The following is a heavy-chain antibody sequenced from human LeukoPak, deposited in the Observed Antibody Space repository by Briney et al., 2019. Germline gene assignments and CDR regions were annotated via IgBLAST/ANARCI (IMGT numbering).Heavy chain of an antibody. J-gene: IGHJ4*02. V-gene: IGHV3-30*02. CDR1: GFTFSSYG. CDR3: AKDGYYFGSGTYAGY. Sequence: PGGSLRLSCAASGFTFSSYGMDWVRQAPGKGLEWVALIPFDGSNKKYSDSVKGRFTISRDDSKNTLYLQMNSLRVEDTAVYYCAKDGYYFGSGTYAGYWGQGTLVTVSS. CDR2: IPFDGSNK. D-gene: IGHD3-10*01.